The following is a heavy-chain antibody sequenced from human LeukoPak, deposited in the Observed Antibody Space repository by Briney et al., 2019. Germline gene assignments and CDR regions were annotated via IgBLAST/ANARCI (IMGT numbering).Heavy chain of an antibody. CDR2: IKQDGSEK. V-gene: IGHV3-7*01. Sequence: PGGSLRLSCVASGFSFTSYWMTWVRQVPGKGLEWVANIKQDGSEKYYVDSVKGRFTISRDNGKKSLYLQMNNLRAEDTAVYYGVRDGGGYGNYWGRGPLVTVSS. J-gene: IGHJ4*02. D-gene: IGHD5-12*01. CDR1: GFSFTSYW. CDR3: VRDGGGYGNY.